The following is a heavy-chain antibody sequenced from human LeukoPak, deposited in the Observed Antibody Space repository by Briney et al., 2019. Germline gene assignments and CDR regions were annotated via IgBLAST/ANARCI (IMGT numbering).Heavy chain of an antibody. CDR3: VRPGGSGSFDY. D-gene: IGHD3-10*01. CDR1: GYSLSSGYY. J-gene: IGHJ4*02. V-gene: IGHV4-38-2*01. CDR2: IDHSGTT. Sequence: LDTLCLTCAVSGYSLSSGYYRSRHRQPAGKVLEWIASIDHSGTTYYNPSLKSRVTITVDTSKNQFSLKLSSVTAADTAVYYCVRPGGSGSFDYWGQGTLVTVSS.